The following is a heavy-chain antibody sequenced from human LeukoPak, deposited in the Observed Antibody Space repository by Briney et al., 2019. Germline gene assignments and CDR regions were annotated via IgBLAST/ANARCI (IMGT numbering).Heavy chain of an antibody. V-gene: IGHV3-11*04. Sequence: GSLRLSCAASGFTFSDYYMSWIRQAPGKGLEWVSSISSTSSSIYYADSVKGRFTISRDNAKNSLYLQMNSLRAEDTAVYYCAGDTGHYYYGMDVWGQGTTVTVSS. J-gene: IGHJ6*02. CDR3: AGDTGHYYYGMDV. CDR2: ISSTSSSI. D-gene: IGHD3-10*01. CDR1: GFTFSDYY.